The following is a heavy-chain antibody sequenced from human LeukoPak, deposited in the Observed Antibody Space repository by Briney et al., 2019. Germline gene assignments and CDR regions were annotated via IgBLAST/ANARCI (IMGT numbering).Heavy chain of an antibody. V-gene: IGHV1-46*01. J-gene: IGHJ4*02. CDR2: INPSGGST. Sequence: GASVKVSCKASGYTFTSYYMHWVRQAPGQGLEWMGIINPSGGSTSYAQKFQGRVTMTRDTSTSTVYMELSSLRSEDTAVYYCARDPVSGSSSIASVSPFDYWGQGTLVTVSS. CDR3: ARDPVSGSSSIASVSPFDY. D-gene: IGHD6-6*01. CDR1: GYTFTSYY.